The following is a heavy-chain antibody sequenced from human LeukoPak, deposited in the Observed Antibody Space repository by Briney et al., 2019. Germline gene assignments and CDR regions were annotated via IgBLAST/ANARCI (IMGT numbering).Heavy chain of an antibody. D-gene: IGHD3-22*01. V-gene: IGHV5-51*01. J-gene: IGHJ4*02. CDR1: GYSFTSYW. CDR3: ARHGHYYDSSGYYYYFDY. CDR2: IYPGDSDT. Sequence: GESLKISCKGSGYSFTSYWIGWVRQMPGKGLEWMGIIYPGDSDTRYSPSFQGQVTISADGSISTAYLQWSSLKASDTAMYYCARHGHYYDSSGYYYYFDYWGQGTLVTVSS.